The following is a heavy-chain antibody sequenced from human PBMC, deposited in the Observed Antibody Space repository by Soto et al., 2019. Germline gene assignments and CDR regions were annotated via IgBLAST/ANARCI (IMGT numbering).Heavy chain of an antibody. CDR2: ISYDGSNK. CDR3: ARGNAESGSEWFYGSGEDPVMDV. CDR1: GFTFSSYA. V-gene: IGHV3-30-3*01. D-gene: IGHD3-10*01. J-gene: IGHJ6*02. Sequence: GGSLRLSCAASGFTFSSYAMHWVRQAPGKGLEWVAVISYDGSNKYYADSVKGRFTISRDNSKNTLYLQMNSLRAEDTAVYYCARGNAESGSEWFYGSGEDPVMDVWGQGTTVTVSS.